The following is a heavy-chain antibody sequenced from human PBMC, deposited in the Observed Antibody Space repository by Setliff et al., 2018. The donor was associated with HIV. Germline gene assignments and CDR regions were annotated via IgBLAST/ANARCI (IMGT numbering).Heavy chain of an antibody. CDR1: GYTFTSYG. V-gene: IGHV1-18*01. J-gene: IGHJ5*02. Sequence: ASVKVSCKASGYTFTSYGISWVRQASGQGLEWMGWISAYNGNTDYAQELQGRITLTTDTSTSTAYMELRSLRSDDAAVYYCAREALAWYLYDSSGYPNWFDPWGQGTLVTVSS. CDR3: AREALAWYLYDSSGYPNWFDP. D-gene: IGHD3-22*01. CDR2: ISAYNGNT.